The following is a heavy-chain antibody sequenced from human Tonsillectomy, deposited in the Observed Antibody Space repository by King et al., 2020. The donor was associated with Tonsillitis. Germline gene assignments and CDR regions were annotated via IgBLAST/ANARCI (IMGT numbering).Heavy chain of an antibody. V-gene: IGHV2-70*10. Sequence: TLKESGPALVKPTQTLTLTCTFSGFSLSTSGMCVSWIRQPPGKALEWFARIDWDDDKYYSTSLKTRLTISKDTSKNQVVLTMTNMDPVDTATYYCARCRQTYYYDSSGYPYYFDYLGQGTLVTVSS. CDR3: ARCRQTYYYDSSGYPYYFDY. CDR2: IDWDDDK. J-gene: IGHJ4*02. CDR1: GFSLSTSGMC. D-gene: IGHD3-22*01.